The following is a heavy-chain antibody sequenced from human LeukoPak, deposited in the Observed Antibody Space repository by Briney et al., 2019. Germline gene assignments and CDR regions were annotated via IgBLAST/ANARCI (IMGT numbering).Heavy chain of an antibody. CDR1: GGSFSGYY. CDR3: ARILIYDFWSGYYPYYFDY. D-gene: IGHD3-3*01. V-gene: IGHV4-34*01. Sequence: SETLSLTCAVYGGSFSGYYWSWIRQPPGKGLEWIGEINHSGSTNYNPSRKGRVTISVDTSKNQFSLKLSSVTAADTAVYYCARILIYDFWSGYYPYYFDYWGQGTLVTVSS. J-gene: IGHJ4*02. CDR2: INHSGST.